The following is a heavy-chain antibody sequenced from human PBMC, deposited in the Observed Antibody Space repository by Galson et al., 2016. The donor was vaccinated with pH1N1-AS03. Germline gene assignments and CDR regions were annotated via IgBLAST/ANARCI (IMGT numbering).Heavy chain of an antibody. Sequence: ETLSLTCNVSGGSMHSYSWNWIRQPAGKPLEWIGRVSSSSGKIEYNPSLKSRVTMSVDTSKKHISLNLKSVSAADTAVYYCARDLRVTLLGGLSKGGSFDVWGQGAMVTVSS. CDR3: ARDLRVTLLGGLSKGGSFDV. V-gene: IGHV4-4*07. CDR1: GGSMHSYS. D-gene: IGHD2-15*01. CDR2: VSSSSGKI. J-gene: IGHJ3*01.